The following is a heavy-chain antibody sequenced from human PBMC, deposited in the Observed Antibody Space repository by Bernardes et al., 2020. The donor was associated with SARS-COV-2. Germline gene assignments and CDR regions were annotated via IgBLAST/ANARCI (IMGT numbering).Heavy chain of an antibody. J-gene: IGHJ3*01. CDR3: ATERQCLKIFGVGHDAFDF. Sequence: GGSLRLSCAASGFTFEDYTMHWVRQVPGKGLEWVSLVSWDGSTTNYADSVRGRFIISRDSSRNTLHLQMNSLRKEDTALYYCATERQCLKIFGVGHDAFDFGGQGKMVTVSS. CDR1: GFTFEDYT. D-gene: IGHD3-3*01. V-gene: IGHV3-43*01. CDR2: VSWDGSTT.